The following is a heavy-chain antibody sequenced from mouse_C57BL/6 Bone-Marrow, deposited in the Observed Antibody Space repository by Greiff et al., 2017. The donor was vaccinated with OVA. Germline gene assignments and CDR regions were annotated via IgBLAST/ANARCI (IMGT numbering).Heavy chain of an antibody. D-gene: IGHD1-1*01. J-gene: IGHJ3*01. V-gene: IGHV1-26*01. CDR2: INPNNGGT. CDR1: GYTFTDYY. Sequence: VQLQQSGPELVKPGASVKISCKASGYTFTDYYMNWVKQSHGKSLEWIGDINPNNGGTSYNQKFKGKATLTVDKSSSTAYMELRSLTSEDSAVYYCARSEIYYYGSSPAWFAYWGQGTLVTVSA. CDR3: ARSEIYYYGSSPAWFAY.